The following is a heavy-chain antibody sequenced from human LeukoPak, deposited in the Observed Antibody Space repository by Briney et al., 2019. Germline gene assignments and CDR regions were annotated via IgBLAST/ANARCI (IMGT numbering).Heavy chain of an antibody. Sequence: PGGSLRLSCAASGFTFSSYDMHWVRQATGKGLEWVSAIGTAGDTYYPGSVKGRFTISRENAKNSLYLQMNSLRAEDTSVYYCARDLRTGRYFDYWGQGTLVTVSS. CDR2: IGTAGDT. D-gene: IGHD7-27*01. CDR1: GFTFSSYD. CDR3: ARDLRTGRYFDY. J-gene: IGHJ4*02. V-gene: IGHV3-13*04.